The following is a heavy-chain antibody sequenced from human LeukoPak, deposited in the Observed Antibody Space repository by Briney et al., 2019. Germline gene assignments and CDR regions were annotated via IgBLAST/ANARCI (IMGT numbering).Heavy chain of an antibody. J-gene: IGHJ4*02. CDR3: ARGPPYYYDSSGYYRLDY. Sequence: SVKVSCKASGGTFSSYAISWVRQAPGQGLEWMGGIIPIFGTANYAQKFQGRVTITADESTSTAYMELSSLRSEDTAVYYCARGPPYYYDSSGYYRLDYWGQGTLVTVSS. V-gene: IGHV1-69*13. CDR2: IIPIFGTA. D-gene: IGHD3-22*01. CDR1: GGTFSSYA.